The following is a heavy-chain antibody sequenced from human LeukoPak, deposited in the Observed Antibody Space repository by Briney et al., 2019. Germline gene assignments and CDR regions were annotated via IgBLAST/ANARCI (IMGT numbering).Heavy chain of an antibody. Sequence: PGGSLRLSCAASGFTFSSYAMSWVRQAPGKGLEWVSAISGSGGSTYYADSVKGGFTISRDNSKNTLYLQMNSLRAEDTAVYYCAKDRLRLRVQWLVPLDYWGPLTLVTVSS. CDR2: ISGSGGST. CDR3: AKDRLRLRVQWLVPLDY. J-gene: IGHJ4*01. V-gene: IGHV3-23*01. D-gene: IGHD6-19*01. CDR1: GFTFSSYA.